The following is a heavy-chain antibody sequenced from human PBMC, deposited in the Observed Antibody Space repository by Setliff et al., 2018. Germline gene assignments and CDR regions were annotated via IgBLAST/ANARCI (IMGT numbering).Heavy chain of an antibody. V-gene: IGHV3-48*04. Sequence: GGSLRLSCAASGFTFSSYWMSWVRQAPGKGLEWVSYISSSASTIYYADSVKGRFTISRDNAKNSLYLQMNSLRAEDTAVYYCARGTGTFDPWGQGILVTVSS. CDR2: ISSSASTI. CDR3: ARGTGTFDP. J-gene: IGHJ5*02. CDR1: GFTFSSYW. D-gene: IGHD1-7*01.